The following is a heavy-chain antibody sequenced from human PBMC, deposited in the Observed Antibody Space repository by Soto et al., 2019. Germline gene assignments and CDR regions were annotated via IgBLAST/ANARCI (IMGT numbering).Heavy chain of an antibody. V-gene: IGHV3-30*18. Sequence: GGSLRLSCAASGLTYRNYGMHWVRQAPGKGLQWVAIISTAGRDKYYVDSVKGRFTISRDNSENTLYLQMNSMREEDTAVYYWAKGVPIYSEVSDHWGRGTLVTVSS. D-gene: IGHD4-4*01. CDR2: ISTAGRDK. CDR3: AKGVPIYSEVSDH. CDR1: GLTYRNYG. J-gene: IGHJ4*02.